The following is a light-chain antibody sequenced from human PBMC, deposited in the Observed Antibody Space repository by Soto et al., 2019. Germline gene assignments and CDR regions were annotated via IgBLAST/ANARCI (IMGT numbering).Light chain of an antibody. CDR1: QSITTW. Sequence: DIQITQSPSTLSAYVGDRVVITCRASQSITTWLAWYQQKPAKAPKLLIYDASSLESGVPSRFSGSGSGTEFTLTISSLQPDDFATYYCQQYNDYWTFGQGTKVDIK. V-gene: IGKV1-5*01. J-gene: IGKJ1*01. CDR3: QQYNDYWT. CDR2: DAS.